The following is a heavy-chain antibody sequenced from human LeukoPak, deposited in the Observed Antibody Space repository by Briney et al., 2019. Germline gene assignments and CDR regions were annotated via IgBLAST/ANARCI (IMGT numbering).Heavy chain of an antibody. D-gene: IGHD6-19*01. J-gene: IGHJ4*02. CDR2: IIPIFGTA. Sequence: SVKVSCKASGGTFSSYAISWARQAPGQGLEWMGGIIPIFGTANYAQKFQGRVTITADESTSTAYMELSSLRSEDTAVYYCAREPRGAVAGIFDYWGQGTLVTASS. CDR1: GGTFSSYA. V-gene: IGHV1-69*13. CDR3: AREPRGAVAGIFDY.